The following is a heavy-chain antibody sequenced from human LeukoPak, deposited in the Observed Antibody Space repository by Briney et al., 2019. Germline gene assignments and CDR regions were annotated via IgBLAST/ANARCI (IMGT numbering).Heavy chain of an antibody. CDR3: ARVGDILTGYIPKNWFDP. CDR2: IYHSGST. CDR1: GGSFSGYY. V-gene: IGHV4-34*01. D-gene: IGHD3-9*01. Sequence: SETLSLTCAVYGGSFSGYYWSWIRQPPGKGLEWIGSIYHSGSTYYNPSLKSRVTISVDTSKNQFSLKLSSVTAADTAVYYCARVGDILTGYIPKNWFDPWGQGTLVTVSS. J-gene: IGHJ5*02.